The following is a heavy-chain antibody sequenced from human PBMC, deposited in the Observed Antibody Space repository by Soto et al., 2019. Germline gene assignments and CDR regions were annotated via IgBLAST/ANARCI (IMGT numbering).Heavy chain of an antibody. D-gene: IGHD2-15*01. CDR3: ARDLGYCNSSGCFRNWFYP. Sequence: QVQLVQSGAEVKTPGASVKVSCRASGYSFRTHGIIWVRQAPGQGLEWMGWISTYDDKTNFPQKFQGRITMTTDTSTSTAYMELRSLRSDDTAVYFCARDLGYCNSSGCFRNWFYPWGQGTLVTVSS. CDR2: ISTYDDKT. J-gene: IGHJ5*02. V-gene: IGHV1-18*01. CDR1: GYSFRTHG.